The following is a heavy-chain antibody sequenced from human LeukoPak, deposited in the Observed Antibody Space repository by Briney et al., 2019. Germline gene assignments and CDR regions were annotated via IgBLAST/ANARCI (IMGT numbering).Heavy chain of an antibody. CDR1: GFTFRSYA. D-gene: IGHD5-18*01. CDR2: IRYDGSNK. J-gene: IGHJ4*02. V-gene: IGHV3-30*02. Sequence: GGSLRLSCAASGFTFRSYAMSWVRQAPGKGLEWVAFIRYDGSNKYYADSVEGRFTISRDNSKNTLYLQMNSLRAEDTAVYYCAKESTWIQLWGTFDYWGQGTLVTVSS. CDR3: AKESTWIQLWGTFDY.